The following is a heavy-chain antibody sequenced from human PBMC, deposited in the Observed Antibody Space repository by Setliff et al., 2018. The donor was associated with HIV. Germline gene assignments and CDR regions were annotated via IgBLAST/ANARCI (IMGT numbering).Heavy chain of an antibody. V-gene: IGHV3-11*06. CDR2: ISTSGRST. J-gene: IGHJ4*01. D-gene: IGHD1-1*01. CDR3: AGGGHNWNSDY. Sequence: GGSLRLSCAASGFTLSYYSMNWVRQAPGKGLEWISYISTSGRSTNYADSVKGRFAISRDNAKNSLFLQMNGLRPEDTAVYYCAGGGHNWNSDYWGHGTLVTVSS. CDR1: GFTLSYYS.